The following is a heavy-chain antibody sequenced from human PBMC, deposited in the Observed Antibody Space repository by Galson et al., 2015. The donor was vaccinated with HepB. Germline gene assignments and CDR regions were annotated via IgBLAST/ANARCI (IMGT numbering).Heavy chain of an antibody. CDR3: ARCSAARPIYWFDP. D-gene: IGHD6-6*01. CDR1: GYTLTSYA. J-gene: IGHJ5*02. CDR2: INAGNGNT. V-gene: IGHV1-3*01. Sequence: SVKVSCKASGYTLTSYAMHWVRQAPGQRLEWMGWINAGNGNTKYSQKFQGRVTITRDTSASTAYMELSSLRSEDTAVYYCARCSAARPIYWFDPWGQGTLVTVSS.